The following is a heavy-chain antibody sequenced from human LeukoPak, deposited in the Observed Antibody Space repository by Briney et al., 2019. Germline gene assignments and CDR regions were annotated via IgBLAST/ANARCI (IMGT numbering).Heavy chain of an antibody. J-gene: IGHJ4*02. V-gene: IGHV1-18*01. Sequence: ASVKVSCKASGYTFASYGISWVRQAPGQGLEWMGWISATNGNTNYAQKLQGRVTMTTDTSTTTAYMEVRSLRSDDTAVYYCARGVGVTCRPDYWLQATMVTVSS. CDR2: ISATNGNT. CDR1: GYTFASYG. D-gene: IGHD1-26*01. CDR3: ARGVGVTCRPDY.